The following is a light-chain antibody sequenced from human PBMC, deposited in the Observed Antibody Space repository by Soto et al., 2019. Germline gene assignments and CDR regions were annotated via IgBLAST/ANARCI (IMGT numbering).Light chain of an antibody. CDR1: QSISRN. CDR2: GAS. CDR3: HQYGGSPPT. V-gene: IGKV3-15*01. Sequence: EIVMTQSPATLSVSPGERATLSCRASQSISRNLAWYQQKPGQAPRLLIYGASTRATGIPARFSGSGSGTEFTLTISSLQSEDFAVYHCHQYGGSPPTFGQGTKVDI. J-gene: IGKJ1*01.